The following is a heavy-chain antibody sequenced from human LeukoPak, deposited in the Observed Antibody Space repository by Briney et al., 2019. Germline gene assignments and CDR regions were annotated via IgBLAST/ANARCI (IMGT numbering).Heavy chain of an antibody. Sequence: SETLSLTCAVYGGSFRGYYWSWIRQPPGKGLEWIGYMYYSGSFNYNPSLKSRVTISGDTSKNHLSLNLIYVIAADTAVYYCARAPFTGDAFDIWGQGTMVTVSS. V-gene: IGHV4-59*13. CDR1: GGSFRGYY. CDR2: MYYSGSF. D-gene: IGHD2/OR15-2a*01. CDR3: ARAPFTGDAFDI. J-gene: IGHJ3*02.